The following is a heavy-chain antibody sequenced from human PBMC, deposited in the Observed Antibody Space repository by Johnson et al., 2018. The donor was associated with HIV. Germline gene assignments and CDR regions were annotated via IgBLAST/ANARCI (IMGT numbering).Heavy chain of an antibody. D-gene: IGHD1-26*01. CDR2: ISYDGSNK. CDR1: GFTFSSYG. J-gene: IGHJ3*02. Sequence: QVQLVESGGGLVQPGGSLRLSCAASGFTFSSYGMHWVRQAPGKGLEWVAVISYDGSNKYYADSVKGRLTISRDNAKNSLYLQMNSLRAEDTALYYCARAVGGSYHDAFDSWGQGTMVTVSS. CDR3: ARAVGGSYHDAFDS. V-gene: IGHV3-30*03.